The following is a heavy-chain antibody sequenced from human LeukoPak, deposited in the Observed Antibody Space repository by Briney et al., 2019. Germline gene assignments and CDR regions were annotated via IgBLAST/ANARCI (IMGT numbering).Heavy chain of an antibody. D-gene: IGHD3-10*01. J-gene: IGHJ5*02. CDR2: INPSGGST. CDR1: GYTFADYF. V-gene: IGHV1-46*03. Sequence: ASVKVSCKTSGYTFADYFIHWVRQAPGQGLEWMGIINPSGGSTSYAQKFQGRVTMTRDTSTSTVYMELSSLRSEDTAVYYCAKSSPHGSGSYYNAYNWFDPWGQGTLVTVSS. CDR3: AKSSPHGSGSYYNAYNWFDP.